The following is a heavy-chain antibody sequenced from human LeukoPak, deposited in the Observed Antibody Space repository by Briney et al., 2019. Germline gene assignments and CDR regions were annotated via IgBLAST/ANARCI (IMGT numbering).Heavy chain of an antibody. J-gene: IGHJ3*02. CDR1: GFTFSSYA. V-gene: IGHV3-21*01. Sequence: GSLRLSCAASGFTFSSYATNWVRQAPGKGLEWVSSISSSSSYIYYADSVKGRFTISRDNAKNSLYLQMNNLRAEDTAVYYCASKSELGNAFDIWGQGTMVTVSS. CDR3: ASKSELGNAFDI. D-gene: IGHD1-26*01. CDR2: ISSSSSYI.